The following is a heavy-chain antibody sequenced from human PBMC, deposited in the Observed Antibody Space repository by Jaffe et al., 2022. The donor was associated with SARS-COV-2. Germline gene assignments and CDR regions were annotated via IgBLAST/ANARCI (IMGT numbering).Heavy chain of an antibody. D-gene: IGHD1-26*01. CDR2: MNPHSDNT. CDR3: SRGRHSGSYSGGLDP. J-gene: IGHJ5*02. V-gene: IGHV1-8*01. Sequence: QVQLVQSGAEVKKPGASVKVSCKASGYSFTSYEIHWVRQATGQGLEWMGWMNPHSDNTVYAQKFQGRVTMTRNTSISTAYMELSSLRSEDTAVYYCSRGRHSGSYSGGLDPWGQGTLVTVSS. CDR1: GYSFTSYE.